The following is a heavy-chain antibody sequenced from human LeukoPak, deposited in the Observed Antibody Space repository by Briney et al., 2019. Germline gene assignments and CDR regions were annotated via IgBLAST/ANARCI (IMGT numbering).Heavy chain of an antibody. CDR3: ASPRYNWIDLEYYFDY. CDR1: GGSTSSSRYN. V-gene: IGHV4-39*01. CDR2: IYYSAST. J-gene: IGHJ4*02. Sequence: PPETLSLTCTVSGGSTSSSRYNWGWIPQPPGKGLEWRGRIYYSASTYYNPTPKSRVTISVDTSQNQLSLKLSSVCAAGTAVYYCASPRYNWIDLEYYFDYWGQGNLVTVSS. D-gene: IGHD1-1*01.